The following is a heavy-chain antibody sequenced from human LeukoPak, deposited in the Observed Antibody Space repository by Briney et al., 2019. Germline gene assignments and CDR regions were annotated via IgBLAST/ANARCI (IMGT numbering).Heavy chain of an antibody. Sequence: GASVKVSCKASGGTFSSYAISWVRQAPGQGLEWMGGIIPIFGTANYAQKFQGRVTITADESTSTAYMELSSLRSEDTAVYYCASGIRGYCSSTSCYGQYYYYGMDVWGKGTTGTVSS. CDR1: GGTFSSYA. CDR3: ASGIRGYCSSTSCYGQYYYYGMDV. V-gene: IGHV1-69*13. D-gene: IGHD2-2*01. CDR2: IIPIFGTA. J-gene: IGHJ6*04.